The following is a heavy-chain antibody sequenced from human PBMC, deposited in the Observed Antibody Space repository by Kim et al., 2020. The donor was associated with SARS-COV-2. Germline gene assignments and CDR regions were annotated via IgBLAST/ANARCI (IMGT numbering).Heavy chain of an antibody. V-gene: IGHV3-23*01. CDR3: AKGSGGTFLLNWFDP. D-gene: IGHD1-26*01. CDR2: IRGSGVST. CDR1: GLTLSSYA. Sequence: GGSLRLSCVASGLTLSSYAMSWVRQAPGKGLEWVSAIRGSGVSTYYADSVKGRFTISRDNSKNTLYLQMSSLRVEDTAIYYCAKGSGGTFLLNWFDPWGQGTLVTVSS. J-gene: IGHJ5*02.